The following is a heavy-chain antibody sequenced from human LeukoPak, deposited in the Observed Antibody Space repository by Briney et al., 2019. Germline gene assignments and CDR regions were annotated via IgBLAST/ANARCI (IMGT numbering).Heavy chain of an antibody. CDR2: INRDGTEK. CDR3: VRGDWYFES. D-gene: IGHD2-21*01. J-gene: IGHJ4*02. Sequence: GGSLRLSCATSGFNFSDSRMTWVRQAPGKGLQWVANINRDGTEKHFLDSVEGRFTISRDNAKKSLYLLMNSLRPQDTAVYFCVRGDWYFESWGQGTLVTVSS. V-gene: IGHV3-7*04. CDR1: GFNFSDSR.